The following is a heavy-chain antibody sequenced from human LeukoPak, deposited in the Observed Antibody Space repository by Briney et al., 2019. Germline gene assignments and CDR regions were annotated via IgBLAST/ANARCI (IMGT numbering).Heavy chain of an antibody. CDR3: ARVSVNWFDP. Sequence: GSLRPSCAASGFTVSSNYMSWVRQAPGKGLEWVSVIYSGGSTYYADSVKGRFTISRDNSKNTLYLQMNSLRAEDTAVYYCARVSVNWFDPWGQGTLVTVSS. D-gene: IGHD2-8*01. CDR1: GFTVSSNY. V-gene: IGHV3-53*01. J-gene: IGHJ5*02. CDR2: IYSGGST.